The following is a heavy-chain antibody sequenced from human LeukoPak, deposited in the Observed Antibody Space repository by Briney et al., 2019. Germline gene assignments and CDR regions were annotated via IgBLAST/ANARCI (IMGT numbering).Heavy chain of an antibody. V-gene: IGHV4-59*08. Sequence: SETLSLTCTVSGGSISSYYWSWIRQPPGKELECIGHIYYSGSINYNPSLKSRVTISVDTSKNEFSLKLSSVTAADTAVYYCARHYDSGWYGEYYFDYWGQGALVTVSS. CDR2: IYYSGSI. D-gene: IGHD6-19*01. CDR1: GGSISSYY. J-gene: IGHJ4*02. CDR3: ARHYDSGWYGEYYFDY.